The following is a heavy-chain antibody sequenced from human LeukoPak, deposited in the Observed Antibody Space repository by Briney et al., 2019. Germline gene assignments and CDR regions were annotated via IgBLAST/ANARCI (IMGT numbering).Heavy chain of an antibody. J-gene: IGHJ4*02. Sequence: GGSLRLSCAASGFTFSNYAMSWVRQAPGKGVEWVSAIRSSGTSTYYADSVKGRFTISRDNSKNTLYLQMDSPRAEDTAVYYCARALQYASGYSFDYWGQGTLVTVSS. D-gene: IGHD4-4*01. CDR1: GFTFSNYA. V-gene: IGHV3-23*01. CDR3: ARALQYASGYSFDY. CDR2: IRSSGTST.